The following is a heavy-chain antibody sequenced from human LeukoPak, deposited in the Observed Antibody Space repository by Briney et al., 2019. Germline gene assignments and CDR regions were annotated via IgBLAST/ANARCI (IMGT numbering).Heavy chain of an antibody. CDR1: GGSISSYY. V-gene: IGHV4-59*12. J-gene: IGHJ5*02. CDR3: TKGYSARYNWFDP. Sequence: SETLSLTCTVSGGSISSYYWSWIRQPPGKGLEWIGYISYSGSTNYNPSLKSRVTISVDKSRNQFSLKLRSVTAADTAIYYCTKGYSARYNWFDPWGQGTLVTVSS. D-gene: IGHD2-15*01. CDR2: ISYSGST.